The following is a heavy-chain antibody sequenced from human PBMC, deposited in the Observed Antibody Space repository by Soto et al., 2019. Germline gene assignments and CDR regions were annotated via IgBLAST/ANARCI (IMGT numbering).Heavy chain of an antibody. V-gene: IGHV5-51*01. CDR3: ATHHSSSYYYSGMDV. Sequence: GESLKISCKGSGYSITSYWIGGVRQIPRQSLQWMDIIYPGDSDTRYSPSFKGRVTISADKSISTAYLQWSSLKASDTAMYYCATHHSSSYYYSGMDVWGQGTTVTVSS. CDR1: GYSITSYW. J-gene: IGHJ6*02. CDR2: IYPGDSDT. D-gene: IGHD6-13*01.